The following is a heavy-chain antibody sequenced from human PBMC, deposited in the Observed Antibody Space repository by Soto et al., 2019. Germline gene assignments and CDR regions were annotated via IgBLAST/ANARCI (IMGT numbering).Heavy chain of an antibody. J-gene: IGHJ5*02. CDR1: GGSISSYY. CDR2: IYYSGST. V-gene: IGHV4-59*08. CDR3: ASRGRLLSWFDP. Sequence: SETLSLTCTVSGGSISSYYWSWIRQPPGKGLEWIGYIYYSGSTNYNPSLKSRVTISVDTSKNQFSLKLSSVTAADTAVYYCASRGRLLSWFDPWGQGTLVTVSS. D-gene: IGHD3-3*01.